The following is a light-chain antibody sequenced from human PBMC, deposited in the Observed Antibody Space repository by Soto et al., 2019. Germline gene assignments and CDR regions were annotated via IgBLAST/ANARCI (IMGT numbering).Light chain of an antibody. CDR1: QSVSSY. CDR2: DAS. Sequence: LLTQSPAPLSLSPGDSATLSCRASQSVSSYLAWYQQKPGQAPRLLIYDASNRATGIPDRFSGSGSGTDFTLTISRLEPEDFAVYYCQKRSNWPTTFGQGTKVDIK. J-gene: IGKJ1*01. CDR3: QKRSNWPTT. V-gene: IGKV3-11*01.